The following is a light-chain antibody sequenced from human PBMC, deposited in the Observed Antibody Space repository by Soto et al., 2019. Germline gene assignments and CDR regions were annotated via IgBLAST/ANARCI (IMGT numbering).Light chain of an antibody. V-gene: IGLV2-14*01. CDR1: SSDVGGYNY. Sequence: QSVLTQPASVSGSTGQSITISCTGASSDVGGYNYVSWYQQHPGKAPKLMIYDVSNRPSGVSNRFSGSKSGNTASLTISGLQAEDEAAYYCSSYTSSSTPHVVFGGGTKLTVL. CDR2: DVS. CDR3: SSYTSSSTPHVV. J-gene: IGLJ2*01.